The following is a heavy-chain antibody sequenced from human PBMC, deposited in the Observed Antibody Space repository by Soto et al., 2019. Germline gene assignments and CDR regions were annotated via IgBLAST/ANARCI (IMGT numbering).Heavy chain of an antibody. V-gene: IGHV1-45*02. Sequence: SVKVSCKASGYTFTYRYLHWVRQAPGQALEWMGWITPFNGNTNYAQKFQDRVTITRDRSMSTAYMELSSLRSEDTAMYYCARLGGDTTDFDYWGQGTLVTVSS. D-gene: IGHD4-17*01. CDR1: GYTFTYRY. CDR2: ITPFNGNT. J-gene: IGHJ4*02. CDR3: ARLGGDTTDFDY.